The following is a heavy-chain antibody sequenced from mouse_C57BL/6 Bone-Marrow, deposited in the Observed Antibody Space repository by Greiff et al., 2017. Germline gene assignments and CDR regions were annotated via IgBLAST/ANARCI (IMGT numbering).Heavy chain of an antibody. Sequence: VKLVESGAELVRPGASVTLSCKASGYTFTDYEMHWVKQTPVHGLEWIGAIDPETGGTAYNQKFKGKAILTADKSSSTAYMELRSLTSEDSAVYYCTRSPYYGGFAYWGQGTLVTVSA. D-gene: IGHD1-1*01. CDR1: GYTFTDYE. V-gene: IGHV1-15*01. CDR3: TRSPYYGGFAY. CDR2: IDPETGGT. J-gene: IGHJ3*01.